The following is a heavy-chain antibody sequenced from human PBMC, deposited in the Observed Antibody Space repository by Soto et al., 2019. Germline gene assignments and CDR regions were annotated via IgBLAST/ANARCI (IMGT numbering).Heavy chain of an antibody. CDR2: ISSSSSTI. D-gene: IGHD1-1*01. CDR3: ARDKGTSPLDY. J-gene: IGHJ4*02. Sequence: PGWSQRLSCAASGFTFSSYSMNWVRQAPGKGLEWVSYISSSSSTIYYADSVKGRFTISRDNAKNSLYLQMNSLRAEDTAVYYCARDKGTSPLDYWGQRTLVRVS. CDR1: GFTFSSYS. V-gene: IGHV3-48*01.